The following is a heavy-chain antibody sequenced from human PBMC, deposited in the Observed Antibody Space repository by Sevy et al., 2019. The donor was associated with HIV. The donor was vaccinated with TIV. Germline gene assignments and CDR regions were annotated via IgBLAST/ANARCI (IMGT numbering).Heavy chain of an antibody. CDR3: ARTGCTKPHDF. CDR2: LSFGCGEI. CDR1: GFTFSKYS. Sequence: GGSLRLSCAASGFTFSKYSMSWVRQPPGKGLEWVSTLSFGCGEINYADSVKGRFTISSDNSKSSVYLLMNNLGPEDTAVYYAARTGCTKPHDFWGQGTLVTVSS. J-gene: IGHJ4*02. V-gene: IGHV3-23*01. D-gene: IGHD2-8*01.